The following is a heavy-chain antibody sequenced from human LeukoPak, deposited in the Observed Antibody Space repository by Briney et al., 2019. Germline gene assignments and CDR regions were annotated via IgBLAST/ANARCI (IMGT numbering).Heavy chain of an antibody. V-gene: IGHV4-39*07. CDR1: GGSISSSSYY. CDR3: ARVDYGDYVDWYFDL. Sequence: SETLSLTCTVSGGSISSSSYYWGWIRQPPGKGLEWIGSIYYSGSTYYNPSLKSRVTISVDTSKNQFSLKLSSVTAADTAVYYCARVDYGDYVDWYFDLWGRGTLVTVSS. CDR2: IYYSGST. J-gene: IGHJ2*01. D-gene: IGHD4-17*01.